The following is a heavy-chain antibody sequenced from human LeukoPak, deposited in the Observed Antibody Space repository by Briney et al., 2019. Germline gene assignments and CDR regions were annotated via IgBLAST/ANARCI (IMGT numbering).Heavy chain of an antibody. CDR3: ARQKGYYFDY. CDR1: GGSISSSSYY. V-gene: IGHV4-39*01. J-gene: IGHJ4*02. Sequence: PSETLSLTCTVSGGSISSSSYYWGWIRQPPGKGLEWIGSIYYSGSTYYNPSLKSRVTISVDTSKNQFSLKLSSVTAADTAVYYCARQKGYYFDYWGREPWSPSPQ. CDR2: IYYSGST.